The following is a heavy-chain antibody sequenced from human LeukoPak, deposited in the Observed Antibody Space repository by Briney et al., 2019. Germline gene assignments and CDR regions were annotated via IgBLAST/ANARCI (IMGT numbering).Heavy chain of an antibody. Sequence: PGGSLRLSCAASGFTFSSYAMSWVRQAPGKGLEWVSAISGSGGSTYYADSVKGRFTISRDNSKNTLYLQMHSLRAEDTAVYYCAKDYYGSGSYFPHDAFDIWGQGTMVTVSS. J-gene: IGHJ3*02. V-gene: IGHV3-23*01. D-gene: IGHD3-10*01. CDR2: ISGSGGST. CDR3: AKDYYGSGSYFPHDAFDI. CDR1: GFTFSSYA.